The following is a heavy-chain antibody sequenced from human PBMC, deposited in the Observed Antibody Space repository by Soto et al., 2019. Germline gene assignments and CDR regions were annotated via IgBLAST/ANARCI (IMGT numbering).Heavy chain of an antibody. Sequence: GGSLRISCAASCFIFSNAWINWVRQAPGKGLEWVGRVKSKKEGGTTDLAAPVKGRFAISRDDSKNNVYLEMNSLKNEDTAIYYCTTDSYMTNIIVRFDYWGHGTLVTVSS. CDR2: VKSKKEGGTT. CDR1: CFIFSNAW. CDR3: TTDSYMTNIIVRFDY. D-gene: IGHD4-17*01. V-gene: IGHV3-15*07. J-gene: IGHJ4*01.